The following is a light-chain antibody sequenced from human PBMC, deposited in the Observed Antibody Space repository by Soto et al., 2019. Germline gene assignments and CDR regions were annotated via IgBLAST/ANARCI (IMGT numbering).Light chain of an antibody. Sequence: EIVLTQSPGTLSLSPGERATLFCRASQSVSSNFLAWYQQKPGQAPRLLIYNASRRAAGIPDRFSGSGSGTDFTLTISRLEPEDFAVYYCQQYSPSSPRYPFGQGTKLEIK. CDR1: QSVSSNF. CDR3: QQYSPSSPRYP. CDR2: NAS. J-gene: IGKJ2*01. V-gene: IGKV3-20*01.